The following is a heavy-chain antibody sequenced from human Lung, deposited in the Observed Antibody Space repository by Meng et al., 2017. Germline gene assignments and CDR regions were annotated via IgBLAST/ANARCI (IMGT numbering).Heavy chain of an antibody. D-gene: IGHD2-15*01. J-gene: IGHJ4*02. CDR1: GYIFTSYG. CDR3: ARAEEEYCSGGSCPNFDF. CDR2: ISGYNGNT. V-gene: IGHV1-18*01. Sequence: QVQLVQSGGEVKKPGASVKGPCKAFGYIFTSYGITWVRQAPGQGLEWMGWISGYNGNTNYAQKLQGRVTMTTDTSTSTAYMELRSLRSDDTAVYYCARAEEEYCSGGSCPNFDFWGQGTLVTVSS.